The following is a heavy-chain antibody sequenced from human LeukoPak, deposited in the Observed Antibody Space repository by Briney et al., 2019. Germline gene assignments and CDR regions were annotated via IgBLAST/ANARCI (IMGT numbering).Heavy chain of an antibody. CDR1: GYTFTNYG. V-gene: IGHV1-18*01. J-gene: IGHJ6*02. Sequence: GASVKVSCKASGYTFTNYGISWVRQAPGQGLEWMGWISGFNGNTNYGQKVQGRVTMTTDTSTITAYMELRSLRSDDTAVYYCVRMVRGVPYYYGMDVWGQGTTVTVSS. CDR3: VRMVRGVPYYYGMDV. D-gene: IGHD3-10*01. CDR2: ISGFNGNT.